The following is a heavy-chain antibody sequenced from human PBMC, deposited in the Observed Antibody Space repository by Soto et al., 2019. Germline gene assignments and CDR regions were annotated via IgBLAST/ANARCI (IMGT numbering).Heavy chain of an antibody. Sequence: QVQLQESGPGLVKPSQTLSLTCTVSGGSISSGGYYWSWIRQHPGKGLEWIGYIYYSESTNYNPSLASRVTRSVDTSKNQFSRKLSSVTAADTAVYFCARGGRYGSGSDPGYWGQGTLVTVSS. J-gene: IGHJ4*02. V-gene: IGHV4-31*03. CDR2: IYYSEST. CDR3: ARGGRYGSGSDPGY. CDR1: GGSISSGGYY. D-gene: IGHD3-10*01.